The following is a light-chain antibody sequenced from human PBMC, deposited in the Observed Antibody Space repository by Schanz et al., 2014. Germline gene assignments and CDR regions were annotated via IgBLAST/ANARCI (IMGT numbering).Light chain of an antibody. CDR3: QQFDNLPIT. J-gene: IGKJ5*01. CDR2: DAS. Sequence: DIQMTQSPSSLSASVGDRVTITCRASQGISNYLAWYQQKPGKVPKLLIYDASILETGVPSRFSGRGSGTDFTFTISSLHPEDIATYYCQQFDNLPITFGQGTRLEIK. V-gene: IGKV1-33*01. CDR1: QGISNY.